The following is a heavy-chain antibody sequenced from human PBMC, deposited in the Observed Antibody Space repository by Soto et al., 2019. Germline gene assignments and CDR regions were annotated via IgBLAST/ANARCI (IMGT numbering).Heavy chain of an antibody. CDR1: GFTFSNYA. V-gene: IGHV3-23*01. J-gene: IGHJ4*02. Sequence: VQLLESGGGLVQAGGSLRLSCAASGFTFSNYAMSWVRQAPGKGLEWVSAISGGGGSTYYTDSVKGRFTISRDNSENTLYLQINSLRAEDTAVYYCAKGSMSSAYGSGSRYDYWGQGTLVTVSS. D-gene: IGHD3-10*01. CDR3: AKGSMSSAYGSGSRYDY. CDR2: ISGGGGST.